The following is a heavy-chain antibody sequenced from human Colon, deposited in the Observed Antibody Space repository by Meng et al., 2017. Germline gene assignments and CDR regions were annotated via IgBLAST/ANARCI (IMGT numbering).Heavy chain of an antibody. CDR1: GGSFSGYY. CDR2: INHSGST. J-gene: IGHJ5*02. D-gene: IGHD6-19*01. V-gene: IGHV4-34*01. CDR3: ARERLSSGWYGGRWFDP. Sequence: QGRVQQWGAGRLKPSETLSPTSAVYGGSFSGYYWSWIRQPPGKGLEWIGEINHSGSTNYNPSLKSRVTISVDTSKNQFSLKLSSVTAADTAVYYCARERLSSGWYGGRWFDPWGQGTLVTVSS.